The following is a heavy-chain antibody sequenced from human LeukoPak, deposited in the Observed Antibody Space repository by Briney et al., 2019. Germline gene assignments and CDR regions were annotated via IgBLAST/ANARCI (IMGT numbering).Heavy chain of an antibody. CDR1: GGSFSGYY. V-gene: IGHV4-34*01. CDR2: INHSGST. CDR3: ARGRTPYYYDSSGYKSYFDY. Sequence: SETLSLTCAVYGGSFSGYYWSWIRQPPGKGLEWIGEINHSGSTNYNPSLKSRVTISVDTSKNQFSLKLSSVTAADTAVYYCARGRTPYYYDSSGYKSYFDYWGQGTLVTVSS. D-gene: IGHD3-22*01. J-gene: IGHJ4*02.